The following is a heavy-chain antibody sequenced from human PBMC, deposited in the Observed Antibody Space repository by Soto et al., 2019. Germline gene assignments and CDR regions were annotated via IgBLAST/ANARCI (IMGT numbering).Heavy chain of an antibody. CDR2: SVPTLGMA. D-gene: IGHD2-15*01. J-gene: IGHJ4*02. CDR1: GDTFTDHT. Sequence: QVQLVQSGAEVKKPGSSVKVSCKASGDTFTDHTVTWVRQAPGQGLEWMGRSVPTLGMANYAQTFQGRVTITADTSMTTAYLELTGLTSDDSAVYYCASGDCSCGRCYSDFDFWGQGTLVTVSS. CDR3: ASGDCSCGRCYSDFDF. V-gene: IGHV1-69*02.